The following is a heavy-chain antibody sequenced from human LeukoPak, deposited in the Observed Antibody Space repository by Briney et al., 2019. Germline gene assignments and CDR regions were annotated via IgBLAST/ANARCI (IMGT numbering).Heavy chain of an antibody. CDR2: IYPGDSDT. CDR1: GYSFTSYW. D-gene: IGHD2-15*01. Sequence: GESLKISCKGSGYSFTSYWIGWMRQMPGKGLEWMGIIYPGDSDTRYSPSFQGQVTISADKSISTAYLQWSSLKASDTAMYYCARVDPGYCSGGSCYSGSVDYWGQGTLVTVSS. J-gene: IGHJ4*02. CDR3: ARVDPGYCSGGSCYSGSVDY. V-gene: IGHV5-51*01.